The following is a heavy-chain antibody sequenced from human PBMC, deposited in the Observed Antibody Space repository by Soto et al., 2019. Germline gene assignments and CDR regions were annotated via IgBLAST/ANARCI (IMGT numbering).Heavy chain of an antibody. V-gene: IGHV1-24*01. J-gene: IGHJ6*03. Sequence: GASVKVSCKVSGYTLTELSMHWVRQAPGKGLEWMGGFSAEDGNTIYAQKFQGRVTMTTDTSTSTAYMELRSLRSDDTAVYYCARDIQYSSSWYYYYYMDVWGKGTTVTVSS. CDR1: GYTLTELS. CDR2: FSAEDGNT. CDR3: ARDIQYSSSWYYYYYMDV. D-gene: IGHD6-13*01.